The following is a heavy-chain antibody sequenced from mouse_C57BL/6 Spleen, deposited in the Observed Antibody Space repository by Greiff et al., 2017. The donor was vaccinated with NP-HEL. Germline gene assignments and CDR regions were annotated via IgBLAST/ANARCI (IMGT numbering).Heavy chain of an antibody. V-gene: IGHV5-9-1*02. J-gene: IGHJ2*01. CDR3: TRRGDGNYFDY. CDR1: GFTFSSYA. D-gene: IGHD2-1*01. Sequence: EVMLVESGEGLVKPGGSLKLSCAASGFTFSSYAMSWVRQTPEKRLEWVAYISSGGDYIYYADTVKGRFTISRDNARNTLYLQMSSLKSEDTAMYYCTRRGDGNYFDYWGQGTTLTVSS. CDR2: ISSGGDYI.